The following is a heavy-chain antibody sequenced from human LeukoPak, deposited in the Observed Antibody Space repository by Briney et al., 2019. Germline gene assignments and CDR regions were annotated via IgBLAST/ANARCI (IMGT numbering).Heavy chain of an antibody. CDR1: GGSISSYY. J-gene: IGHJ4*02. CDR3: ARVGSSSWYFDY. CDR2: IYYSGST. Sequence: SETLSLTCTVSGGSISSYYWSWIRQPPGKGLEWIGYIYYSGSTNYNPSLKSRVTISVDTSKNQFSLKLSSVTAADTAVYYCARVGSSSWYFDYWGQGTLVTVSS. D-gene: IGHD6-13*01. V-gene: IGHV4-59*01.